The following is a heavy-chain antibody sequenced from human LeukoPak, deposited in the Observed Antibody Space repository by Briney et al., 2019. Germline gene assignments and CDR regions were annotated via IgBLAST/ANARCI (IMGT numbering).Heavy chain of an antibody. CDR2: ISSSSSYT. CDR3: ARDGAVVPRFDAAAGFDY. J-gene: IGHJ4*02. D-gene: IGHD2-2*01. Sequence: GGSLRLSCAASGFTFSDYYMSWIRQAPGKGLEWVSYISSSSSYTNYADSVKGRFTISRDNAKNSPYLQMNSLRAEDTAVYYCARDGAVVPRFDAAAGFDYWGQGTLVTVSS. V-gene: IGHV3-11*06. CDR1: GFTFSDYY.